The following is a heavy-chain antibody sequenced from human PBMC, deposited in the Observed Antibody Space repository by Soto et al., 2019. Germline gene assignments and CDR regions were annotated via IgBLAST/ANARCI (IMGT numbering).Heavy chain of an antibody. CDR2: ISWNSGSI. D-gene: IGHD6-13*01. J-gene: IGHJ3*02. V-gene: IGHV3-9*01. CDR3: AKERKKGLQKQQPKPRGAFDI. CDR1: GFTFDDYA. Sequence: GGSLRLSCAASGFTFDDYAMHWVRQAPGKGLEWVSGISWNSGSIGYADSVKGRFTISRDNAKNSLYLQMNSLRAEDTALYYCAKERKKGLQKQQPKPRGAFDIWGQGTMVTVSS.